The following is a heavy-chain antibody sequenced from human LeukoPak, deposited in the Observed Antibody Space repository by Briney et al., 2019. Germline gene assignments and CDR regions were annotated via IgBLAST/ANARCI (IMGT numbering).Heavy chain of an antibody. J-gene: IGHJ3*02. V-gene: IGHV4-59*08. D-gene: IGHD6-19*01. CDR2: ISYSGST. Sequence: SETLSLTCTVSGGSISSYYWSWIRQPPGKGLEWIGYISYSGSTNYNPSLKSRVTISVDTSKNQFSLKLSSVTAADTAVYYCARPGGIAVAADAFDIWGQGTMVTVSS. CDR3: ARPGGIAVAADAFDI. CDR1: GGSISSYY.